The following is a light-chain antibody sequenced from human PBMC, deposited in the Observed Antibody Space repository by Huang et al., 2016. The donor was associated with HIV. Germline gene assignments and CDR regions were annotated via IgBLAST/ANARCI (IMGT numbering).Light chain of an antibody. J-gene: IGKJ4*01. CDR3: QERIQWPRLT. Sequence: EIVLTQSPATLSLSPGERANLSCRASQNVNDSLAWYRQKPGQAPSLLIYRAANRATGTPARFSGSGSGTDFTLTISSLEPEDFAIYYCQERIQWPRLTFGGGTKVEIK. CDR2: RAA. CDR1: QNVNDS. V-gene: IGKV3-11*01.